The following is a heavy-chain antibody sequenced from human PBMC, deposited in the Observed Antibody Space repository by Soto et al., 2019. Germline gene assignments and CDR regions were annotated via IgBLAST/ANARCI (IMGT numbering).Heavy chain of an antibody. CDR1: GYTFTSYG. V-gene: IGHV1-18*01. CDR3: ARDSSTAGYSSSWYESSPDY. D-gene: IGHD6-13*01. Sequence: ASVKVSCKASGYTFTSYGISWVRQAPGQGLEWLVWISAYNGNTNYAQKLQGRVTMTTDTSTSTAYLELRSLRSDDTAVYYCARDSSTAGYSSSWYESSPDYWGQGTLVTVSS. J-gene: IGHJ4*02. CDR2: ISAYNGNT.